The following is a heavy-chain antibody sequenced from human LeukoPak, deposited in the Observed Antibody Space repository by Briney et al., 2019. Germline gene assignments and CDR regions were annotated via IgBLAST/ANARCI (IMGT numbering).Heavy chain of an antibody. Sequence: ASVKVSCKASGYSFTSYYMHWLRQAPGQGLESMGIINPSGGSTSYAQKFQGRVTMTRDTSTSTVYMELSSLRSEDTAVYYCARDRVPGSAFDIWGQGTMVTVSS. V-gene: IGHV1-46*01. CDR1: GYSFTSYY. D-gene: IGHD3-10*01. CDR3: ARDRVPGSAFDI. CDR2: INPSGGST. J-gene: IGHJ3*02.